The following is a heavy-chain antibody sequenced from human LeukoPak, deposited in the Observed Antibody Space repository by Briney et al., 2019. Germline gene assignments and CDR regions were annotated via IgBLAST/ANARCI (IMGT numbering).Heavy chain of an antibody. CDR3: TMGPTASLGRPFER. CDR2: IIPLFGAP. V-gene: IGHV1-69*06. J-gene: IGHJ4*02. D-gene: IGHD3-9*01. CDR1: GGPLNTYV. Sequence: SVKVSCKASGGPLNTYVIDWVRQAPGHGLEWMGRIIPLFGAPSYAQRFQGNVTISADKSTDTTYMELTRLTSEDTAVYYCTMGPTASLGRPFERWGQGTLVTVSS.